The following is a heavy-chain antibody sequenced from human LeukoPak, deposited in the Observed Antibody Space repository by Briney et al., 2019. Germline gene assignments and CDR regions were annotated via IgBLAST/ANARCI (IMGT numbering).Heavy chain of an antibody. J-gene: IGHJ4*02. CDR3: ARVLCQSYFDY. CDR1: GFTFSDYY. Sequence: GGSLRLSCAASGFTFSDYYMSWIRQAPGKGLEWVSYISSSGSTIYYADSVKGRFTISRDNSKNTLYLQMNSLRAEDTAVYYCARVLCQSYFDYWGQGTLVTVSS. V-gene: IGHV3-11*04. CDR2: ISSSGSTI.